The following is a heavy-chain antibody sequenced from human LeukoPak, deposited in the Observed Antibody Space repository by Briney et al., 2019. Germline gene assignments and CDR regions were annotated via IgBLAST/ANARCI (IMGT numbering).Heavy chain of an antibody. J-gene: IGHJ4*02. CDR1: GYIFTKYY. CDR3: ATTRVTTTRLDY. CDR2: INPNSGVT. Sequence: ASVKVSCKASGYIFTKYYMQWVRQAPGQGREWMGWINPNSGVTNYAQKFKGRVTMTRDTSSSAAYMELTSLRSDDTAVYYCATTRVTTTRLDYWGQGTLVTVSS. V-gene: IGHV1-2*02. D-gene: IGHD5-12*01.